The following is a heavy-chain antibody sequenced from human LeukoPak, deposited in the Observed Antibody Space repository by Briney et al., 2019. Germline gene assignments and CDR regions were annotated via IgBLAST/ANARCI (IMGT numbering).Heavy chain of an antibody. CDR2: ISGSGGST. CDR3: AKDITLVRGVFDY. V-gene: IGHV3-23*01. Sequence: GGSLRLSCAASGFTFSSYAMSWVRQAPGKGLEWVSAISGSGGSTYYADSVKGRFTISRDNSKNTLYLKMNSLRAEDTAVYYCAKDITLVRGVFDYWGQGTLVTVSS. CDR1: GFTFSSYA. J-gene: IGHJ4*02. D-gene: IGHD3-10*01.